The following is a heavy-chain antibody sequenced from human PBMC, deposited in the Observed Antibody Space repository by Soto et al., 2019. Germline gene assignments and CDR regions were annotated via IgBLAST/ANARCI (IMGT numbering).Heavy chain of an antibody. V-gene: IGHV1-8*01. CDR1: GYTFTSYD. Sequence: QVQLVQSGAEVKKPGASVKVSCKASGYTFTSYDINWVRQATGQGLEWMGWMNPNSGNTAYAQKFQGTITMTRSTSISTASMALSSLSSEDMAVYYGARAKVTSGYPDWGQGTLVTVSS. CDR2: MNPNSGNT. J-gene: IGHJ4*02. D-gene: IGHD3-3*01. CDR3: ARAKVTSGYPD.